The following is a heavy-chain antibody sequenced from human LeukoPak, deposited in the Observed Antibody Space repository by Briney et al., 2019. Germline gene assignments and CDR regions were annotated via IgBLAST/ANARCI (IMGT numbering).Heavy chain of an antibody. Sequence: PSGTLSLTCTVSGGSIKSHHWAWIRQPPGKGLEGVGYLSYIGRTNYNPSLKSRVTMSVDTSRSHLSLTLRAVTAAGTAVYSCARVVEYDSSSGFFNYYYYYVDVWGKGTTVTVSS. CDR2: LSYIGRT. CDR1: GGSIKSHH. J-gene: IGHJ6*03. V-gene: IGHV4-59*11. D-gene: IGHD6-6*01. CDR3: ARVVEYDSSSGFFNYYYYYVDV.